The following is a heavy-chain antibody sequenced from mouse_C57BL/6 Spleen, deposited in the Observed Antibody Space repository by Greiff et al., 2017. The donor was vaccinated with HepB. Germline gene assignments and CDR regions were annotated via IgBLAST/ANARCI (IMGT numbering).Heavy chain of an antibody. J-gene: IGHJ3*01. CDR2: IDPENGDT. D-gene: IGHD1-1*01. CDR1: GFNIKDDY. V-gene: IGHV14-4*01. CDR3: TTGYYGSSSAY. Sequence: EVQLQQSGAELVRPGASVKLSCTASGFNIKDDYMHWVKQRPEQGLEWIGWIDPENGDTEYASKFQGKATITADTSSNTAYLQLSSLTSEDTAVYYCTTGYYGSSSAYWGQGTLVTVSA.